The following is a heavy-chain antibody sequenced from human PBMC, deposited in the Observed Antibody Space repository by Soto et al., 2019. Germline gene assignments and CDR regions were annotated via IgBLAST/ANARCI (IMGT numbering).Heavy chain of an antibody. Sequence: SETLSLTCTVSGGSIRSGDYYWTWFRQPPGKGLEWIGYFYFTGGTSYNPSLKSRVSIPVDTSNNEFSRQLSSVTAADTAVYYCARDDYFGSSAFDYWGQGALVTVSS. V-gene: IGHV4-30-4*01. J-gene: IGHJ4*02. CDR1: GGSIRSGDYY. D-gene: IGHD3-10*01. CDR3: ARDDYFGSSAFDY. CDR2: FYFTGGT.